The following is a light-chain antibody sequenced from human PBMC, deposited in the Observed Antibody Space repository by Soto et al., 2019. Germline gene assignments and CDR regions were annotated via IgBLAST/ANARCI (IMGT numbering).Light chain of an antibody. J-gene: IGKJ4*01. CDR3: QQRSNWPPLT. CDR1: QSVSSY. CDR2: DAS. Sequence: EIVLTQSPATLSLSPGERATLSCRASQSVSSYLAWYQQKPGQAPRLLIYDASNRATGIPARFSGSGSETAFTLTISSLEPEDLAVYYCQQRSNWPPLTFGGGTKVEIK. V-gene: IGKV3-11*01.